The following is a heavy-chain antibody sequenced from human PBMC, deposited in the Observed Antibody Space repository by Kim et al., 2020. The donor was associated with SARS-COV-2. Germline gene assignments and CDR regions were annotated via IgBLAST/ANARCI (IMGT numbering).Heavy chain of an antibody. CDR1: GFTFSSYW. CDR3: ARDFEIVGAIPNYYYYYGMDV. D-gene: IGHD1-26*01. V-gene: IGHV3-74*01. Sequence: GGSLRLSCAASGFTFSSYWMHWVRQAPGKGLVWVSRINSDGSSTSYADSVKGRFTISRDNAKNTLYLQMNSLRAEDTAVYYCARDFEIVGAIPNYYYYYGMDVWGQGTTVTVSS. CDR2: INSDGSST. J-gene: IGHJ6*02.